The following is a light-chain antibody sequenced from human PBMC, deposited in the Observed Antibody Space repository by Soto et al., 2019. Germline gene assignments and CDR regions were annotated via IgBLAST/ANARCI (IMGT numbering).Light chain of an antibody. CDR3: QQYNNWS. CDR1: QSVGSN. CDR2: AAS. V-gene: IGKV3-15*01. J-gene: IGKJ5*01. Sequence: EVVMTQSQATLSVSPGETATLSCRASQSVGSNLAWYQQKPGQAPRLLIYAASTRATGIPARFSGSGSGTEFTLTISSLQSEDFAVYYCQQYNNWSFGQGTLLEI.